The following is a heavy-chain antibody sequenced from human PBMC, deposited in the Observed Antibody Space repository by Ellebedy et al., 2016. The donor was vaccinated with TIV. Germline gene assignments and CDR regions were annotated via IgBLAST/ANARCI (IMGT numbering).Heavy chain of an antibody. CDR2: IYYSGST. J-gene: IGHJ6*02. D-gene: IGHD3-10*01. CDR3: ARKNYRITMVRGNYYGMDV. CDR1: GGSISSSSYF. V-gene: IGHV4-39*07. Sequence: SETLSLTXTVSGGSISSSSYFWGWIRQPPGKGLDCIGSIYYSGSTNYNPSLKSRVTISVDTSKNQFSLKLSSVTAADTAVYYCARKNYRITMVRGNYYGMDVWGQGTTVTVSS.